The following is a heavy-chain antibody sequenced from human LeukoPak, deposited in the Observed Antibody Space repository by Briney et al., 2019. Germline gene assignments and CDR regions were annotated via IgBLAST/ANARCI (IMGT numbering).Heavy chain of an antibody. V-gene: IGHV3-21*01. J-gene: IGHJ4*02. CDR1: GFTFSSYS. CDR3: AIAGPMVRGVTSFDY. Sequence: GGSLRLSCAASGFTFSSYSMNRVRQAPGKGLEWVSSISSSSSYIYYADSVKGRFTISRDNAKNPLYLQMNSLRAEDTAVYYCAIAGPMVRGVTSFDYWGQGTLVTVSS. CDR2: ISSSSSYI. D-gene: IGHD3-10*01.